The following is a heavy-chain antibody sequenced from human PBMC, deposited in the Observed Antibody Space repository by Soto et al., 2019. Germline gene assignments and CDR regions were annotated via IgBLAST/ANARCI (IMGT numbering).Heavy chain of an antibody. CDR1: GYIFTNYG. J-gene: IGHJ4*02. V-gene: IGHV1-18*04. CDR3: ARGSSGALYDY. Sequence: QIHLVQSGAEVRKPGASVNVSCKTSGYIFTNYGVSWVRQAPGEGLEVVGWISGYNGYPKYGQRFQGRVHLSTDTSTTTGYMELRNLSSDDTAVYYCARGSSGALYDYWGQGTLLTVSS. CDR2: ISGYNGYP.